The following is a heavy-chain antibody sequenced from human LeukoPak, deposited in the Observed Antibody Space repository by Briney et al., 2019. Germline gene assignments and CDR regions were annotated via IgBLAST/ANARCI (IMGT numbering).Heavy chain of an antibody. D-gene: IGHD2-21*01. CDR2: IYYSGST. J-gene: IGHJ4*02. CDR1: GGSISSSSYY. Sequence: SETLSLTCTVSGGSISSSSYYWGWIRQPPGKGLEWIGSIYYSGSTYYNPSLKSRVTISVDTSKNQFSLKLSSVTAADTAVYYCARTGEAAVSPYDYWGQGTLVTVSS. V-gene: IGHV4-39*07. CDR3: ARTGEAAVSPYDY.